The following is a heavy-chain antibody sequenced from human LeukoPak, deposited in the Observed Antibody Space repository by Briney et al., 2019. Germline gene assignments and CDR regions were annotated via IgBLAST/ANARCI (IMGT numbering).Heavy chain of an antibody. V-gene: IGHV3-9*01. CDR1: GFTFDDYA. J-gene: IGHJ4*02. CDR3: AKDIGRYGDYGYFDY. CDR2: ISWNSGSI. D-gene: IGHD4-17*01. Sequence: PGRSLRLSCAASGFTFDDYAMHWVRQAPGMGLEWVSGISWNSGSIGYADSVKGRFTISRDNAKNSLYLQMNSLRAEDTALYYCAKDIGRYGDYGYFDYWGQGTLVTVSS.